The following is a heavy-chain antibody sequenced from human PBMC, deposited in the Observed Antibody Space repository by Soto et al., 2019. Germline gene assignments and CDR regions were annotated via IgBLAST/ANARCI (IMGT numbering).Heavy chain of an antibody. J-gene: IGHJ6*02. Sequence: SETLSLTCAVYGGSFSGYYWSWIRQPPGKGLEWIGEINHSGSTNYNPSLKSRVTISVDTSKNQFSLKLSSVTAADTAVYYCARRFYYGSGSYRPDYYYYYGMDAWGQGTTVTVSS. D-gene: IGHD3-10*01. V-gene: IGHV4-34*01. CDR3: ARRFYYGSGSYRPDYYYYYGMDA. CDR2: INHSGST. CDR1: GGSFSGYY.